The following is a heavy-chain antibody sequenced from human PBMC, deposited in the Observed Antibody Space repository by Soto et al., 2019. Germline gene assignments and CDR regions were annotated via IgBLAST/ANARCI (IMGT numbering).Heavy chain of an antibody. CDR1: GFTFSMSA. D-gene: IGHD2-2*01. CDR3: ATVHSTSRSFDY. CDR2: TGLNGRTT. J-gene: IGHJ4*02. Sequence: PVGSLRLSCAASGFTFSMSAMSWVRQAPGKGLEWVSTTGLNGRTTYYADSVKGRFTVSRDNSKNTLHLQMNSLRAEDTAVYYCATVHSTSRSFDYWGQGTLVTVSS. V-gene: IGHV3-23*01.